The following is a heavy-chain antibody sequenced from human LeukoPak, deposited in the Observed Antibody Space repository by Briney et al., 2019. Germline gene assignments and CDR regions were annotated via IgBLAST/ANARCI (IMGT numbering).Heavy chain of an antibody. D-gene: IGHD6-13*01. CDR2: IYYSGST. CDR3: ARRCSIAVGGRGLWYYGMDV. J-gene: IGHJ6*02. Sequence: SETLSLTCAVYGGSISDYYWTWIRQPPGKGLEWIGSIYYSGSTYYNPSLKSRVSISVDTSKNQFSLKLSSVTAADTAVYYCARRCSIAVGGRGLWYYGMDVWGQGTTVTVSS. CDR1: GGSISDYY. V-gene: IGHV4-39*01.